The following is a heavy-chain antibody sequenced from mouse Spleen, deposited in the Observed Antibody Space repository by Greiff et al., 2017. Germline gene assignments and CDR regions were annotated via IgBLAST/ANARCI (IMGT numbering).Heavy chain of an antibody. D-gene: IGHD2-1*01. CDR2: INYDGSST. CDR1: GFTFSDYY. V-gene: IGHV5-16*01. J-gene: IGHJ4*01. CDR3: AIYGNPYYYAMDY. Sequence: EVKLVESEGGLVQPGSSMKLSCTASGFTFSDYYMAWVRQVPEKGLEWVANINYDGSSTYYLDSLKSRFIISRDNAKNILYLQMSSLKSEDTATYYCAIYGNPYYYAMDYWGQGTSVTVSS.